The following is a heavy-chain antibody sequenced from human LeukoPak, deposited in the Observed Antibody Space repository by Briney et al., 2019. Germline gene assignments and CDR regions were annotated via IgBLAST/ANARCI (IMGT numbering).Heavy chain of an antibody. CDR2: INHSGYT. V-gene: IGHV4-34*01. CDR1: GGSFTDYY. CDR3: ARGQYTGSPTH. J-gene: IGHJ4*02. Sequence: SETLSLTCAVYGGSFTDYYWSWIRRPPGKGLEWIGEINHSGYTNYNPSLKSQVSVSVDTSKNQFSLKLSSVTAADTAVYYCARGQYTGSPTHWSQGTLVTVSS. D-gene: IGHD5-12*01.